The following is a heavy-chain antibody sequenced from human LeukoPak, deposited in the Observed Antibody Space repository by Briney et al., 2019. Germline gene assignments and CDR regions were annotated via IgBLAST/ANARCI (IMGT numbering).Heavy chain of an antibody. CDR3: ARAKGYSYGLRFHP. Sequence: SETLSLTCAVYGGSFSGYYWSWIRQPPGKGLEWIGEIIHSGSTNYNPSLKSRVTISVDTSKNQFSLKLSSVTAADTAVYYCARAKGYSYGLRFHPWGQGTLVTVSS. J-gene: IGHJ5*02. CDR2: IIHSGST. CDR1: GGSFSGYY. D-gene: IGHD5-18*01. V-gene: IGHV4-34*12.